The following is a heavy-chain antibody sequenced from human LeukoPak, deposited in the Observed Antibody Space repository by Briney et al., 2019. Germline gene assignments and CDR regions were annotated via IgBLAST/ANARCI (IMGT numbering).Heavy chain of an antibody. CDR3: ARHVAAARGNYYYCYMDV. V-gene: IGHV4-39*01. CDR2: IYYSGST. J-gene: IGHJ6*03. D-gene: IGHD6-13*01. Sequence: SETLSLTCTVSGGSISSSGYYWCWIRQPPGKGLEWIARIYYSGSTYYNPSLKSRVTISVDTSKNQLSLKLPSLPAPDTAVYYCARHVAAARGNYYYCYMDVWGKGTTVTVSS. CDR1: GGSISSSGYY.